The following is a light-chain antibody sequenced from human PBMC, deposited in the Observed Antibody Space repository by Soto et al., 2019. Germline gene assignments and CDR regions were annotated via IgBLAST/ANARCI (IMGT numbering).Light chain of an antibody. V-gene: IGLV1-40*01. Sequence: QSVLTQPPSVSGAPDQRVTISCTGSSSNIGARYDVHWYQQFPGTAPKLLIYGNSNRPSGVPVRFSASKSGASASLANTGLQAEDEAEYYCQSYDSSLSAVVFGGGTKLTVL. J-gene: IGLJ2*01. CDR3: QSYDSSLSAVV. CDR2: GNS. CDR1: SSNIGARYD.